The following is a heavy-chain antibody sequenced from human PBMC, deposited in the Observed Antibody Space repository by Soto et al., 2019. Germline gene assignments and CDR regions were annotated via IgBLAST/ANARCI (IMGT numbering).Heavy chain of an antibody. V-gene: IGHV3-15*01. Sequence: GGSLRLSCAASGFTFSNAWMSWVRQAPGKGLEWVGRIKSKTGGGTTDYAAPVKGRFTISRDDSKNTLYLQMNSLKTEDTAVYYCTTDTVGATLDPWGQGTLVTVSS. D-gene: IGHD1-26*01. J-gene: IGHJ5*02. CDR2: IKSKTGGGTT. CDR1: GFTFSNAW. CDR3: TTDTVGATLDP.